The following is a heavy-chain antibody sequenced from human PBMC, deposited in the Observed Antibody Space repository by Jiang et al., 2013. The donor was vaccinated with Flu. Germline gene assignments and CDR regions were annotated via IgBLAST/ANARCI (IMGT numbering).Heavy chain of an antibody. CDR3: ARGGVAVAWGYFDY. CDR1: GGSIRSYF. CDR2: IDTTGST. V-gene: IGHV4-4*07. J-gene: IGHJ4*02. Sequence: LLKPSETLSLTCTVSGGSIRSYFWSWIRQPAGKGLEWIGHIDTTGSTKYNPSLQSRVNMSIDTSKNQFSLKMTSVTAADRAVYYCARGGVAVAWGYFDYWGQGALVTVSS. D-gene: IGHD3-10*01.